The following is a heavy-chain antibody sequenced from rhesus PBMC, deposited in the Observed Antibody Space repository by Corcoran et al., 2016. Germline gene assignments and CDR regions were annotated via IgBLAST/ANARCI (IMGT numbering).Heavy chain of an antibody. V-gene: IGHV4-173*01. Sequence: QLQLQESGPGLVKPSETLSPTCAVSGGSISSNYWSWIRQPPGQAAWGIGRISGSGGSTDYNPSLKSRVTISTDTSKNQFSLKLSSVTAADTAVYYCARRDPTTVAATGLDYWGQGVLVTVSS. D-gene: IGHD4-29*01. J-gene: IGHJ4*01. CDR3: ARRDPTTVAATGLDY. CDR2: ISGSGGST. CDR1: GGSISSNY.